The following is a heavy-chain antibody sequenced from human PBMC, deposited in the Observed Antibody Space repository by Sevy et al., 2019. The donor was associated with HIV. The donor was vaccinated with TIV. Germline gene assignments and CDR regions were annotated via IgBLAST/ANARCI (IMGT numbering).Heavy chain of an antibody. CDR3: ARPRANYVDHYFFYAMDV. CDR2: ISYDGSDK. J-gene: IGHJ6*02. D-gene: IGHD4-17*01. V-gene: IGHV3-30*03. Sequence: GGSLRLSCSAFGFNFQTFGMHWVRQAPGKGLEWVALISYDGSDKYYADSVKGRFTISRDNFKNTLYLQMNSLTTEDTAVYYCARPRANYVDHYFFYAMDVWGQGTTVTVSS. CDR1: GFNFQTFG.